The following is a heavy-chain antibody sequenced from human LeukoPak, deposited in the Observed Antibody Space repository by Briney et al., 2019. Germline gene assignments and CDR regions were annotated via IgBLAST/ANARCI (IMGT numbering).Heavy chain of an antibody. V-gene: IGHV4-34*01. CDR3: ARGVGAVYYYYYYMDV. D-gene: IGHD1-26*01. J-gene: IGHJ6*03. CDR1: GFTFSDYY. Sequence: GSLRLSCAASGFTFSDYYWSWIRQPPGKGLEWIGEINHSGSTNYNPSLKSRVTISVDTSKNQFSLKLSSVTAADTAVYYCARGVGAVYYYYYYMDVWGKGTTVTISS. CDR2: INHSGST.